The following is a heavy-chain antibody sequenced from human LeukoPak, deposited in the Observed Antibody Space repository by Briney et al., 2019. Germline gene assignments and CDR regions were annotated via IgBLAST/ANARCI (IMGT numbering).Heavy chain of an antibody. CDR3: ARDNSVGDIAWWFDP. D-gene: IGHD3-10*01. V-gene: IGHV1-46*01. Sequence: ASVKVSCKASGYTFINNWMHWVRQAPGQGLEWIGLINPTGTRTGYAQRFQGRVTMTRDMSTSTDYMELSSLRSEDTAIYYCARDNSVGDIAWWFDPWGQGTLVTVST. J-gene: IGHJ5*02. CDR1: GYTFINNW. CDR2: INPTGTRT.